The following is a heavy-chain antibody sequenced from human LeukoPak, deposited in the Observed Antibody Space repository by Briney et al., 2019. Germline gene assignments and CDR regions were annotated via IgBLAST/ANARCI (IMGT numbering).Heavy chain of an antibody. CDR3: VRSSSSHFSPDLNGFDP. CDR1: GFTLSSYV. V-gene: IGHV3-23*01. Sequence: GGSLRLSCAASGFTLSSYVMACVRPAPGKGLEWVSATSGGGDKSYHADSVKGRFTISRDNLKNTVSLQMNRLKVEDTAVYYCVRSSSSHFSPDLNGFDPWGNGTLVAVSS. CDR2: TSGGGDKS. J-gene: IGHJ5*02. D-gene: IGHD6-13*01.